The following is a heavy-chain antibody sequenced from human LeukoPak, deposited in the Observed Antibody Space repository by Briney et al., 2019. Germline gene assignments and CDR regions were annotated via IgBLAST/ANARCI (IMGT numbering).Heavy chain of an antibody. D-gene: IGHD2-2*01. V-gene: IGHV1-46*01. J-gene: IGHJ5*02. Sequence: ASVKVSCKASGYTFTSYYMHWVRQAPGQGLEWMGIINPSGGSTSYAQKFQGRVTMTRDTSTSTVYMELSSLRSEDTAVYYCARVLNRVVPAARDYNWFDPWGQGTLVTVSS. CDR3: ARVLNRVVPAARDYNWFDP. CDR1: GYTFTSYY. CDR2: INPSGGST.